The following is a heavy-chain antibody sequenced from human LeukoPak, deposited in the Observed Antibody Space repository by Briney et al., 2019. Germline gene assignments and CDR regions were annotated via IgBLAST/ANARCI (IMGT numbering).Heavy chain of an antibody. CDR1: GGTFSSYA. Sequence: AASVKVSCKASGGTFSSYAIRWMRQAPGQGLEWMGGIIPIFGTANYAQKFQGRVTITADESTSTAYMELSSLRSEDTAVYYCARDSPEGRAAAPIPNWFDPWGQGTLVTVSS. CDR2: IIPIFGTA. J-gene: IGHJ5*02. CDR3: ARDSPEGRAAAPIPNWFDP. D-gene: IGHD6-13*01. V-gene: IGHV1-69*13.